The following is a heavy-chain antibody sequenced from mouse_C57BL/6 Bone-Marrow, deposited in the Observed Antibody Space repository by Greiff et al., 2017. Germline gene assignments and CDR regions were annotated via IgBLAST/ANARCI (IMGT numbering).Heavy chain of an antibody. Sequence: EVQLVESGGDLVKPGGSLKLSCAASGFTFSSYGMSWVRQTPDKRLEWVATISSGGSYTYYPDSVKGRFTISRDNAKNTLYLQMSSLKSEDTAMYYCASLPYYYGSSYGWFAYWGQGTLVTVSA. CDR3: ASLPYYYGSSYGWFAY. CDR1: GFTFSSYG. D-gene: IGHD1-1*01. CDR2: ISSGGSYT. J-gene: IGHJ3*01. V-gene: IGHV5-6*01.